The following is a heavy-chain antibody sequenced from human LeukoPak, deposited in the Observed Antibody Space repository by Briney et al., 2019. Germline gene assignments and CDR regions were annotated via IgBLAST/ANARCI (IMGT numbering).Heavy chain of an antibody. D-gene: IGHD4-17*01. CDR3: ARDSKYMTTVTKEFGD. Sequence: PGGSLRLSCAASGFTFSSYSMNWVRQAPGKRLEWVSFISSSSSYIYYADSVKGRFTISRDNAKNSLYLQMNSPRVEDTAVYYCARDSKYMTTVTKEFGDWGQGTLVAVSS. J-gene: IGHJ4*02. CDR1: GFTFSSYS. V-gene: IGHV3-21*01. CDR2: ISSSSSYI.